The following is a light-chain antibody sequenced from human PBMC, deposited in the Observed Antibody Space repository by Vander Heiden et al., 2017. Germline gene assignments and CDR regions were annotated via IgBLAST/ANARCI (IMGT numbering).Light chain of an antibody. V-gene: IGLV3-21*03. Sequence: SYVLTQPPSGSAAPGKTGRITCGGNNIGTKGVHWYQQKPGQAPVLVVYDDSDRPSGIPGRFSGSNSGNTATLTISRGEAGDEADYYCQVWDSSSDHPYVFGTGTKVTVL. J-gene: IGLJ1*01. CDR3: QVWDSSSDHPYV. CDR2: DDS. CDR1: NIGTKG.